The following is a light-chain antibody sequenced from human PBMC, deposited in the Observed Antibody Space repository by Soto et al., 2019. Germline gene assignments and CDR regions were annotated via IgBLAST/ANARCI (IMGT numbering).Light chain of an antibody. CDR2: GTF. Sequence: EIVMTQSPATPSVSPGERVTLSCRASQSVYSNLAWYQQKPGQAPRLLIHGTFTRATGIPARFSGSGSGTEFTLTISSLQSEDFAVYYCQQYNKWPLTFGGGTKVEIK. CDR3: QQYNKWPLT. J-gene: IGKJ4*01. V-gene: IGKV3-15*01. CDR1: QSVYSN.